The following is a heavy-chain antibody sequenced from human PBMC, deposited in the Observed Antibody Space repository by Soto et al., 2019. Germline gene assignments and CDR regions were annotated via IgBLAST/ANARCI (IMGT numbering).Heavy chain of an antibody. J-gene: IGHJ6*02. CDR3: ARDKGRYDSGMDV. CDR2: IFYSGST. V-gene: IGHV4-59*01. Sequence: ETLSLTCTVSGGSINSYYWSWIRQPPGKGLEWIGYIFYSGSTKYNPSLKSRVTISVGTSKTHFSLNLSSVTAADTAVYYCARDKGRYDSGMDVWGQGTTVTVSS. D-gene: IGHD3-9*01. CDR1: GGSINSYY.